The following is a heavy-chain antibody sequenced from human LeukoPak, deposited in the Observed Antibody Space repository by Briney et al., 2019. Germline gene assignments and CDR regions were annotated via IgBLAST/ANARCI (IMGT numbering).Heavy chain of an antibody. J-gene: IGHJ4*02. CDR2: IYTSGST. D-gene: IGHD3-9*01. V-gene: IGHV4-4*07. CDR1: GGSISSYY. CDR3: ARAPMYYDILTGHRGYYFDY. Sequence: SETLSLTCTVSGGSISSYYWSWIRQPAGKGLEWIGRIYTSGSTNYNPSLKSRVTMSVDTSKNQFSLKLSSVTAADTAVYYCARAPMYYDILTGHRGYYFDYWGQGTLVTVSS.